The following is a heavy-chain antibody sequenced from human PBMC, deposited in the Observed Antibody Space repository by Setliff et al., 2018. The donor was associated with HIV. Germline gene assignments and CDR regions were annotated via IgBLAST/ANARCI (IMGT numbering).Heavy chain of an antibody. CDR3: ARFARDPTD. J-gene: IGHJ4*02. Sequence: SETLSLTCTVSGASITSSYWTWTRQSPGRGLEYLGYIYYSGDSSYSPSLKSRLSMSLDASTSQFSLRLNSLTAADTAMYYCARFARDPTDWGRGILVTVSS. CDR2: IYYSGDS. CDR1: GASITSSY. V-gene: IGHV4-59*08.